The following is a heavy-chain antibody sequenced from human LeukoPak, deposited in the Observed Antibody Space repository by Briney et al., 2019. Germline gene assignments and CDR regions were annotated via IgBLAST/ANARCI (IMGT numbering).Heavy chain of an antibody. CDR1: GFTFSSYA. Sequence: PGGSLRLSCAASGFTFSSYAMSWVRQAPGKGLEWVSAISGSGGSTYYADSVKGRFTISRDNSKNTLYLQMNSLRAEDTAVYYCAKDGFPTTVTTFYYYYGMDVWGQGTTVTVSS. CDR3: AKDGFPTTVTTFYYYYGMDV. J-gene: IGHJ6*02. D-gene: IGHD4-11*01. V-gene: IGHV3-23*01. CDR2: ISGSGGST.